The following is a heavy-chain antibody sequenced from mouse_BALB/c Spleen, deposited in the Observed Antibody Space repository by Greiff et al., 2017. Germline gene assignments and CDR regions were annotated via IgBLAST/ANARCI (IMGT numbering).Heavy chain of an antibody. D-gene: IGHD2-3*01. Sequence: QVHVKQSGPQLVRPGASVKISCKASGYSFTSYWMHWVKQRPGQGLEWIGMIDPSDSETRLNQKFKDKATLTVDKSSSTAYMQLSSPTSEDSAVYYCARGDDGYLDYWGQGTTLTVSS. CDR1: GYSFTSYW. J-gene: IGHJ2*01. V-gene: IGHV1S127*01. CDR2: IDPSDSET. CDR3: ARGDDGYLDY.